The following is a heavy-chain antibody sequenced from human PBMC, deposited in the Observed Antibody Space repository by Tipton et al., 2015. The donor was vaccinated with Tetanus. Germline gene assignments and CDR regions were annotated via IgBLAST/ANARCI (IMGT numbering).Heavy chain of an antibody. J-gene: IGHJ6*02. CDR2: INPRGGST. V-gene: IGHV1-46*01. CDR3: ARDSGITMILVGFKSDGVDV. CDR1: GYTFTSYY. Sequence: QVQLVQSGAEVETPGASVKVSCKASGYTFTSYYIHWARQAPGQGLEWMGIINPRGGSTNYAQKFQGRFTMTRDTPTSTVYMELSTLRSADTAVYYGARDSGITMILVGFKSDGVDVWGQGTTVIVSS. D-gene: IGHD3-22*01.